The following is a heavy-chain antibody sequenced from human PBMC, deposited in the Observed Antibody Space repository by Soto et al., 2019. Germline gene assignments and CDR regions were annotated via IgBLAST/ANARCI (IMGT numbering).Heavy chain of an antibody. V-gene: IGHV5-51*01. J-gene: IGHJ5*02. CDR3: VRHGRSGGSSYSGWFDP. CDR1: GYTFANYW. CDR2: IYPIESDA. Sequence: PGESLKISCEASGYTFANYWIGWVRQMPGKGLELMGIIYPIESDARYSPSFQGQVIISADKSINTAYLQWSSLRASDTAIYYCVRHGRSGGSSYSGWFDPWGQGILVTVSS. D-gene: IGHD2-15*01.